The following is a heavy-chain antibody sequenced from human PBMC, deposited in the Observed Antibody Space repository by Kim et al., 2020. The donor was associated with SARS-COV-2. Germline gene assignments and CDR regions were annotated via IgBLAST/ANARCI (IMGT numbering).Heavy chain of an antibody. CDR2: STWNSGTI. D-gene: IGHD6-13*01. V-gene: IGHV3-9*01. CDR1: GFTFDDFA. Sequence: GGSLRLSCAASGFTFDDFAMHWVRQAPGKALEWVSGSTWNSGTIDYADSVKGRFTISRDNAKNSLYLQMNSLRTEDTALYYCAKEVARRSAAGLSYFDS. CDR3: AKEVARRSAAGLSYFDS. J-gene: IGHJ4*01.